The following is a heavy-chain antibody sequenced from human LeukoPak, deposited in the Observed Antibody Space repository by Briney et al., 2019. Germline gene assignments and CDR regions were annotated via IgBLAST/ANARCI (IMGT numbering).Heavy chain of an antibody. CDR3: ARDRDVTGPYYYYMDV. J-gene: IGHJ6*03. D-gene: IGHD2-21*01. Sequence: PSETLSLTCSVSGGSISSSSYSWGWIRQPPGKGLEWIGSIYYSGSTYYNPSLKSRVTISVDTSKNQFSLKLSSVTAADTAVYYCARDRDVTGPYYYYMDVWGKGTTVTISS. CDR1: GGSISSSSYS. V-gene: IGHV4-39*07. CDR2: IYYSGST.